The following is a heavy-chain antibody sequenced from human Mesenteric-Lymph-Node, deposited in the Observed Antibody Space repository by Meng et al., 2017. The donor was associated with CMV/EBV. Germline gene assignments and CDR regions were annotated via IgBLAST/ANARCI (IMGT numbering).Heavy chain of an antibody. D-gene: IGHD6-6*01. CDR2: IIPILGIA. V-gene: IGHV1-69*04. Sequence: KPSGGTLSSYTISCVRQAPGQGLEWMGRIIPILGIANYAQKFQGRVTITADKSTSTAYMELSSLRSEDTAVYYCARDDSSSGGVNYWGQGTLVTVSS. CDR1: GGTLSSYT. CDR3: ARDDSSSGGVNY. J-gene: IGHJ4*02.